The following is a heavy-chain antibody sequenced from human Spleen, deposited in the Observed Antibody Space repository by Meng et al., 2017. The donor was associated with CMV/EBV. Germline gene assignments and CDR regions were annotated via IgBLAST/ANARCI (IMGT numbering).Heavy chain of an antibody. Sequence: ASVKVSCKASGYTFTSYEINWVRQATGHGLEWMGRMNPNSGNTDYAQKFQGRVTMTRNTPISTAYMELSSLRSEDTAVYYCAKDLSVVVIASFDYWGQGTLVTVSS. V-gene: IGHV1-8*01. CDR2: MNPNSGNT. CDR1: GYTFTSYE. J-gene: IGHJ4*02. CDR3: AKDLSVVVIASFDY. D-gene: IGHD2-21*01.